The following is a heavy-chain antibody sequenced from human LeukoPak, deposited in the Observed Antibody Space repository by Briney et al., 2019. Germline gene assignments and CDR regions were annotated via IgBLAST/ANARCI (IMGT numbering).Heavy chain of an antibody. CDR1: GGSISSYY. CDR2: IYYSGST. Sequence: PSETLSLTCTVSGGSISSYYWSWIRQPPGKGLEWIGYIYYSGSTSCNPSLKSRVTISVDTSKNQFSLKLSSVTAADTAVYYCARLANYDFWRGPYPHDAFDIWGQGTMVTVSS. CDR3: ARLANYDFWRGPYPHDAFDI. D-gene: IGHD3-3*01. J-gene: IGHJ3*02. V-gene: IGHV4-59*08.